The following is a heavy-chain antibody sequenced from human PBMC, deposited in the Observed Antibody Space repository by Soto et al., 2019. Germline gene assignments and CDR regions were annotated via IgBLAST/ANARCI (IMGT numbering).Heavy chain of an antibody. CDR3: AREIVTAGGNNYFDP. V-gene: IGHV4-30-2*06. D-gene: IGHD2-21*02. J-gene: IGHJ5*02. CDR2: ISHLEST. CDR1: GASISYGGFS. Sequence: PSETLSLTCTVSGASISYGGFSWSWIRQSPGKGLAWIGYISHLESTYFHPSFKSRLTMSIDRTRNQFSLKLSSVTAADMAVYFCAREIVTAGGNNYFDPWGPGTLVTVSS.